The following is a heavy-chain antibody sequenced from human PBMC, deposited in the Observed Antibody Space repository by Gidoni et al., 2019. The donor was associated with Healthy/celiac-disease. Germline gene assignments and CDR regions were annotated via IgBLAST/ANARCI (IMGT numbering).Heavy chain of an antibody. J-gene: IGHJ5*02. CDR1: GGPFSSYA. Sequence: QVQLVQSGAEVKKPGSSLKVPCKASGGPFSSYAITWVRQAPGQGLEWMGGIIPIFGTANYAQKFQGRVTITADESTSTAYMELSSLRSEDTAVYYCASAFYGDYAPFDPWGQGTLVTVSS. CDR2: IIPIFGTA. CDR3: ASAFYGDYAPFDP. D-gene: IGHD4-17*01. V-gene: IGHV1-69*01.